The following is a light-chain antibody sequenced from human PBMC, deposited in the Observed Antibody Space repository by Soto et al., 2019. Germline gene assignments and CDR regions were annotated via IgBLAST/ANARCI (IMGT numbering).Light chain of an antibody. Sequence: DIQMTQSASTLSASVGDRVTITCRASQSINNWLAWYQQKPGKAPKLLIYDASYLETGVPSRFSGSGSGTDFTLTISSLQPDDFATYYCQQFSDYPRTFGQETKVEIK. CDR3: QQFSDYPRT. J-gene: IGKJ1*01. V-gene: IGKV1-5*01. CDR1: QSINNW. CDR2: DAS.